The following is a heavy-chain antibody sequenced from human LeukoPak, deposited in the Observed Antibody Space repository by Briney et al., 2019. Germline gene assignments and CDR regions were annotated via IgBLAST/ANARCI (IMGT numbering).Heavy chain of an antibody. CDR1: GFTFSSYA. CDR3: AKVDCGVVGCRRVDY. Sequence: PGGSLRLSCATSGFTFSSYALSWFRQAPGKGLEWLSTITGSGDYTYYADSVQGRFTISRDISSSALFLQMDSLRAEDTAIYYCAKVDCGVVGCRRVDYRGQGSLVTVSS. J-gene: IGHJ4*02. D-gene: IGHD2-21*01. CDR2: ITGSGDYT. V-gene: IGHV3-23*01.